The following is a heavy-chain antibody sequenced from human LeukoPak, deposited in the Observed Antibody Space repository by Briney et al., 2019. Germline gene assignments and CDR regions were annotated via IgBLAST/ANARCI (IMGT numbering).Heavy chain of an antibody. CDR3: ARESPGAHFDY. D-gene: IGHD3-10*01. V-gene: IGHV4-31*03. CDR1: GGSISSGGYY. CDR2: IYYSGST. J-gene: IGHJ4*02. Sequence: SETLSLTCTVSGGSISSGGYYWSWIRQHPGKGLEWIGYIYYSGSTYYNPSLKSRVTISVDTSKNQFSLKLSSVTAADTAVYYCARESPGAHFDYWGQGTLVTVSS.